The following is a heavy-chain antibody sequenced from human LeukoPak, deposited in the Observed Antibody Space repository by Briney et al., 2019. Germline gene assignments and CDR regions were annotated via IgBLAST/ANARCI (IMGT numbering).Heavy chain of an antibody. V-gene: IGHV3-15*01. J-gene: IGHJ4*02. CDR3: TTGTWIQLWLADY. CDR1: GFTFTNAC. D-gene: IGHD5-18*01. Sequence: TGGSLRLSCEGSGFTFTNACMSWVRLAPGKGLEWVGHIKSQTDGGTTDYAAPVKGRFTISRDDSKNTLYHQLNSLKTEDTAVYYCTTGTWIQLWLADYWGQGTLVTVSS. CDR2: IKSQTDGGTT.